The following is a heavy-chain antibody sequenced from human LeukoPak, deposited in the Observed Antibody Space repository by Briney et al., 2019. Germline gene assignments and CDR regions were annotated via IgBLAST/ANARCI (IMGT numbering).Heavy chain of an antibody. CDR1: GFTFSSYE. Sequence: GGSLRLSCAGSGFTFSSYEMNWVRQAPGNGLEWVSYISSSGSTIYYADSVKGRFTVSRDNAKNSLYLQMNSLRAEDTAVYYCARGVRQWLLTYYFDYWGQGTLVTVSS. J-gene: IGHJ4*02. D-gene: IGHD6-19*01. CDR2: ISSSGSTI. V-gene: IGHV3-48*03. CDR3: ARGVRQWLLTYYFDY.